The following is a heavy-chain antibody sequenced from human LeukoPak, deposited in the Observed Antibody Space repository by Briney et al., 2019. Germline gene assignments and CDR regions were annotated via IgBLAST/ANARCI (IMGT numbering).Heavy chain of an antibody. Sequence: GGSLRLSCAASGFTVSSNYMSWVRQAPGKGLEWVSVIYSGGSTYYADSVKGRFTISRDNSKNTLYLQMNSLRAEDTAVYYCAKDGPGYCGGDCSTLFDYWGQGTLVTVSS. CDR1: GFTVSSNY. J-gene: IGHJ4*02. V-gene: IGHV3-53*01. CDR2: IYSGGST. CDR3: AKDGPGYCGGDCSTLFDY. D-gene: IGHD2-21*01.